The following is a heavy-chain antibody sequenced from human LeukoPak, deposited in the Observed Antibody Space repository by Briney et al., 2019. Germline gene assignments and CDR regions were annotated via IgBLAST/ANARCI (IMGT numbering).Heavy chain of an antibody. J-gene: IGHJ5*02. D-gene: IGHD6-13*01. CDR1: GGSISSGGYY. CDR2: IYYSGST. V-gene: IGHV4-31*03. Sequence: SETLSLTCTVSGGSISSGGYYWSWIRQHPGKGLEWIGYIYYSGSTYYNPSLKSRVTISVGTSKNQFSLKLSSVTAADTAVYYCARASRGGIAAAGDWFDPWGQGTLVTVSS. CDR3: ARASRGGIAAAGDWFDP.